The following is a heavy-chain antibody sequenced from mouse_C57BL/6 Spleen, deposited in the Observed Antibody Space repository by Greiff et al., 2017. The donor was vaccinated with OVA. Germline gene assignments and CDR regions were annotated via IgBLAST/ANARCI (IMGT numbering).Heavy chain of an antibody. Sequence: VKLVESGPGLVQPSQSLSITCTVSGFSLTSYGVHWVRQSPGKGLEWLGVIWRGGSTDYNAAFMSRLSITQDNSKSQVFFKMNSLQADDTAIYYCAINWDGIAYWGQGTLVTVSA. CDR1: GFSLTSYG. CDR2: IWRGGST. CDR3: AINWDGIAY. J-gene: IGHJ3*01. D-gene: IGHD4-1*01. V-gene: IGHV2-5*01.